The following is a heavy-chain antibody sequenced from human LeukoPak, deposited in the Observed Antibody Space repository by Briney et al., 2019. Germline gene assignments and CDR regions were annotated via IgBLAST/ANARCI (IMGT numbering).Heavy chain of an antibody. CDR3: ARGNGDIVVVVAGQYYFDY. CDR1: GGSISSGGYY. D-gene: IGHD2-15*01. Sequence: SETLSLTCTVSGGSISSGGYYWSWIRQHPGKGLEWIGYIYYSGSTYYNPSLKSRVTISVDTSKNQFSLKLSSVTAADTAVYYCARGNGDIVVVVAGQYYFDYWGQGTLVTVSS. CDR2: IYYSGST. J-gene: IGHJ4*02. V-gene: IGHV4-31*03.